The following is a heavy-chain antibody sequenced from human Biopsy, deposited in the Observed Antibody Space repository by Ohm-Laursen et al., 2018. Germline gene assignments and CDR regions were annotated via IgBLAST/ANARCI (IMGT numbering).Heavy chain of an antibody. CDR3: ARDPGYDFWSGSDPFDI. V-gene: IGHV1-18*04. J-gene: IGHJ3*02. CDR1: GYTFTAYG. D-gene: IGHD3-3*01. Sequence: EASVKVSCKASGYTFTAYGISWVRQAPGQGLEWMGWISTYNDDTNTAQKFQGRVSMTTDTSTRTAYMELRSLRSGDTAIYFCARDPGYDFWSGSDPFDIWGQGTLVTVS. CDR2: ISTYNDDT.